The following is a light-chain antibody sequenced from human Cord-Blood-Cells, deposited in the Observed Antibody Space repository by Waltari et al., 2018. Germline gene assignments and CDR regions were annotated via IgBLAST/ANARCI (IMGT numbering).Light chain of an antibody. V-gene: IGKV3-15*01. J-gene: IGKJ1*01. CDR2: GAS. CDR1: QSVSSN. Sequence: EIVMTQSPATLSVSPGEKATLPCRASQSVSSNLAWYQQNPGQAPRLLIYGASTRATGIPARFSGSGSGTEFTLTISSLQSEDFAVYYCQQYNNWPPWTFGQVTKVEIK. CDR3: QQYNNWPPWT.